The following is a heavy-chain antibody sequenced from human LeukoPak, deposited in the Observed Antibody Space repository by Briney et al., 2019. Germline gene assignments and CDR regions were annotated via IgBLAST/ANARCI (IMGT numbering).Heavy chain of an antibody. CDR3: ACTYYDYVWGSYRIDY. CDR1: GGSISSSSYY. Sequence: SETLSLTCTVSGGSISSSSYYWGWIRQPPGKGLEWIGSIYYSGSTYYNPFLKSRVTISVDTSKNQFSLKLSSVTAADTAVYYCACTYYDYVWGSYRIDYWGQGTLVTVSS. J-gene: IGHJ4*02. V-gene: IGHV4-39*01. D-gene: IGHD3-16*02. CDR2: IYYSGST.